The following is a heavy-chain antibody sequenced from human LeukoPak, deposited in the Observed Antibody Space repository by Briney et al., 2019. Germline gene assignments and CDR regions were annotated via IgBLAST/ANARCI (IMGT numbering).Heavy chain of an antibody. CDR1: GYTFTSYG. D-gene: IGHD3-3*01. V-gene: IGHV1-18*01. CDR2: ISAYNGNT. J-gene: IGHJ5*02. Sequence: ASVKVSCKASGYTFTSYGISWVRQAPGQGLEWMGWISAYNGNTNYAQKLQGRVTMTTDTSTSTAYMELRSLRSDDTAVYYCARDLSWEWIYWFDPWGQGTLVTVSS. CDR3: ARDLSWEWIYWFDP.